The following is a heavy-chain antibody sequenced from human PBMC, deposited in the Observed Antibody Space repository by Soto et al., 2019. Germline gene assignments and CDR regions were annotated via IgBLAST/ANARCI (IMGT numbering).Heavy chain of an antibody. V-gene: IGHV1-18*01. Sequence: QVQLVQSGAEVKKPGASVTVSCKTSGYTFISYSFIWVRQAPGQGLEWMGWIAPYNGNTKYAQQFQGRVRLTTEKSTSTAYMELNNLRSGDTAVYYCARVVSGLPDYWGRGTLVSISS. CDR2: IAPYNGNT. CDR1: GYTFISYS. D-gene: IGHD3-10*01. CDR3: ARVVSGLPDY. J-gene: IGHJ4*02.